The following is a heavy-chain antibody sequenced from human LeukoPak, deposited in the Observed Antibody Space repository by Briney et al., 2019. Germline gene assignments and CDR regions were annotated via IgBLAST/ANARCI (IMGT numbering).Heavy chain of an antibody. V-gene: IGHV4-30-4*08. D-gene: IGHD3-10*01. CDR2: IYYSGST. CDR1: GGSIGSGDYY. CDR3: ARELRRTDAFDI. J-gene: IGHJ3*02. Sequence: SQTLSLTCTVSGGSIGSGDYYWSWIRQPPGKGLEWIGYIYYSGSTYYNPSLKSRVTISVDTSKNQFSLKLSSVTAADTAVYYCARELRRTDAFDIWGQGTMVTVSS.